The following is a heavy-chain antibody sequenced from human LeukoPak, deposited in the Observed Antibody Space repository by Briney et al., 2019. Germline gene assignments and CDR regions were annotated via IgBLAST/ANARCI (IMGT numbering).Heavy chain of an antibody. CDR2: INSNGDFK. CDR1: GFTFSSSE. CDR3: TRRPY. Sequence: GGSLRLSCTASGFTFSSSEMNWVRQAPGKGLEWVSYINSNGDFKYYADSVKGRFTISRDNAKNSLYLLMNSLRAEDTAVYYCTRRPYWGRGTLVSVSS. J-gene: IGHJ4*02. V-gene: IGHV3-48*03.